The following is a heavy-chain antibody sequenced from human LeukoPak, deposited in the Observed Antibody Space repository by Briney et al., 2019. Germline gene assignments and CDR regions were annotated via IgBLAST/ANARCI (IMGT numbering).Heavy chain of an antibody. Sequence: GGSLRLSCAASGFTFDDYAMHWVRQAPGKGLEWVSLISGDGGGTYYADSVKGRFTISRDNSKNSLYLQMNSLRTEDTALYYCAKDLAPVVAATLQAPYYYYGMDVWGQGTTVIVSS. CDR1: GFTFDDYA. J-gene: IGHJ6*02. D-gene: IGHD2-15*01. V-gene: IGHV3-43*02. CDR2: ISGDGGGT. CDR3: AKDLAPVVAATLQAPYYYYGMDV.